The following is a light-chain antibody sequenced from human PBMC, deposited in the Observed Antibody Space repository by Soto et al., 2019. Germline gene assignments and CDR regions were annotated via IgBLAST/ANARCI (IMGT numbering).Light chain of an antibody. CDR3: QQYDYWPET. J-gene: IGKJ1*01. Sequence: EGVMTQSPATLSVSPGERATLSCRASQSVSSNLAWYQQKPGQAPRLLIFGASTRATGVPARFSGSGSGTEFTLTISGLQSEDFAVYYCQQYDYWPETFGQGTKVEI. V-gene: IGKV3-15*01. CDR2: GAS. CDR1: QSVSSN.